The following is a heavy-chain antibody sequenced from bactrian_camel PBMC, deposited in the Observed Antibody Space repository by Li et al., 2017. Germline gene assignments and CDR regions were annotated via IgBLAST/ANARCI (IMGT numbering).Heavy chain of an antibody. CDR2: IAGSGSP. J-gene: IGHJ4*01. CDR3: VRDTQAYGGYWLSNY. D-gene: IGHD5*01. V-gene: IGHV3S55*01. Sequence: HVQLVESGGGSVQAGGTLRLGCAASGHSDSSYFMAWFRQAPGKEREGVAVIAGSGSPGYADSVKGRFTISRDNSKNTVYLQMNSLKPEDTAVYYCVRDTQAYGGYWLSNYWGQGTQVTVS. CDR1: GHSDSSYF.